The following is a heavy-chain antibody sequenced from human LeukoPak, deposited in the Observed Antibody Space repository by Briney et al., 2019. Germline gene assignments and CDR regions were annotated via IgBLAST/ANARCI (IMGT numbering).Heavy chain of an antibody. Sequence: ASVKVSCKASGYTFTCYYMHWVRQAPGQGLEWMGRINPNSGGTNYAQKFQGRVTMTRDTSISTAYVELSRLRSDDTAVYYCARRWLRHDPNDYWGQGTLVTVSS. V-gene: IGHV1-2*06. CDR3: ARRWLRHDPNDY. J-gene: IGHJ4*02. D-gene: IGHD5-12*01. CDR2: INPNSGGT. CDR1: GYTFTCYY.